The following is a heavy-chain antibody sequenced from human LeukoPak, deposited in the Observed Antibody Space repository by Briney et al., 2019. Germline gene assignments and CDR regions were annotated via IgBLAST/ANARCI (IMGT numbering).Heavy chain of an antibody. J-gene: IGHJ6*03. CDR2: IYTSGSS. CDR3: ARAAYGDYRYYYFYLDV. D-gene: IGHD4-17*01. CDR1: GGSINSYY. Sequence: PSETLSLTCTVSGGSINSYYWSWIRQPAGKGLEWIGRIYTSGSSNYNPSLKSRVTMSVDTSKNQFSLKLTSVTAADTAVYYCARAAYGDYRYYYFYLDVLGKGTTVTVSS. V-gene: IGHV4-4*07.